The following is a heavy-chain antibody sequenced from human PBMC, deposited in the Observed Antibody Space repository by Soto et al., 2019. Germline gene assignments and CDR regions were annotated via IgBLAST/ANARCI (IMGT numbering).Heavy chain of an antibody. CDR1: GGSISSYY. J-gene: IGHJ6*02. D-gene: IGHD3-16*01. CDR3: ARDQVITFGGVTAKSLIYYYYGMDV. CDR2: IYYSGST. V-gene: IGHV4-59*01. Sequence: PSETMSLTCTVSGGSISSYYWSWIRQPPGKGLEWIGYIYYSGSTNYNPSLKSRVTISVDTSKNQFSLKLSSVTAADTAVYYCARDQVITFGGVTAKSLIYYYYGMDVWGQGTTVTVSS.